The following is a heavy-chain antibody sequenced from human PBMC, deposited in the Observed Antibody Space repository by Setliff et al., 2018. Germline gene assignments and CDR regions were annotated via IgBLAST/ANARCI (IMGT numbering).Heavy chain of an antibody. CDR3: ARGAGWCCDSSGYYYDY. J-gene: IGHJ4*02. V-gene: IGHV4-39*07. CDR1: GGSISSSSYY. D-gene: IGHD3-22*01. Sequence: SETLSLTCTVSGGSISSSSYYWGWIRQPPGKGLEWIGSIHYSGSTYYNPSLKSRVTISIDTSKNQFSLKLSSVTAADTAVYYCARGAGWCCDSSGYYYDYWGQGTLVTVSS. CDR2: IHYSGST.